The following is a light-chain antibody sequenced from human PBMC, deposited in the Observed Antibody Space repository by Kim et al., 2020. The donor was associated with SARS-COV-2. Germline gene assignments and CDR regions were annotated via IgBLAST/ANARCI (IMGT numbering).Light chain of an antibody. Sequence: ASVGDPVTITCRASQGISQYLAWFRQKPGKAPESLIYAASSLESGVPSKFSGHGSGTDFTLTITGLQPEDSATYFCQQYYSYPITFGQGTRLEIK. CDR2: AAS. CDR3: QQYYSYPIT. J-gene: IGKJ5*01. CDR1: QGISQY. V-gene: IGKV1-16*02.